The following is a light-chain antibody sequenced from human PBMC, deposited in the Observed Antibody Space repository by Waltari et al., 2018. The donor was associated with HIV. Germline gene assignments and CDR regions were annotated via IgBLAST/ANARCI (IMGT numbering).Light chain of an antibody. CDR2: RDT. CDR3: ATWDDSLNGVL. Sequence: SVLTQPPSASGTPGQKVTISCSGSSSNIGRNSVFWYQQLPGAAPTLLIYRDTQRPSGVPDRFSGSKSGTSASLAISGLRSEDEAVYSCATWDDSLNGVLFGGGTNLNVL. CDR1: SSNIGRNS. V-gene: IGLV1-47*01. J-gene: IGLJ2*01.